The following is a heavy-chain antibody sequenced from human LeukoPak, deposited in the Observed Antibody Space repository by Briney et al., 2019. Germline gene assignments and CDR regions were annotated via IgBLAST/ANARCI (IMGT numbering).Heavy chain of an antibody. CDR1: GFTFSNHG. V-gene: IGHV3-33*01. J-gene: IGHJ4*02. CDR2: IWFNGSNT. D-gene: IGHD6-6*01. CDR3: ARDIASRSCDY. Sequence: GMSLRLSCAASGFTFSNHGMHWVRQAPGKGLEWVSVIWFNGSNTYYADSVKGRFTISRDNSKNTLWLQMNSLRAEDTAVYYCARDIASRSCDYWGQGTPVTVSS.